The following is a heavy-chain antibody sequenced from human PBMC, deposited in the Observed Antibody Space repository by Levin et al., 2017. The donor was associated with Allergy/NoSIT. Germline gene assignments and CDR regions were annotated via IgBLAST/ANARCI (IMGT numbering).Heavy chain of an antibody. D-gene: IGHD6-13*01. Sequence: GGSLRLSCAASGITFSNAWMSWARQAPGKGLEWVGRIKSKADGGTIEYAAPVKGRFTISRDDSKNTLYLQMNSLKNEDTAVYFCTTYSSSWYYFDYWGQGTLVTVSS. CDR1: GITFSNAW. CDR2: IKSKADGGTI. V-gene: IGHV3-15*01. CDR3: TTYSSSWYYFDY. J-gene: IGHJ4*02.